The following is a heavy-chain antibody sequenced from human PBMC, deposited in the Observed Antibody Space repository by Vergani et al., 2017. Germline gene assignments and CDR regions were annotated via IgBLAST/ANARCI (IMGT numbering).Heavy chain of an antibody. Sequence: EVQLLESGGDLVQPGGSLRLSCAASGFTFSSYTMNWVRQAPGKGLEWVSSISSSSSYIYYADSVKGRFTISRDNAKNSLYLQMNSLRAEDTAVYYCARDSTTIFGLSIDPWGQGTLVTVSS. CDR3: ARDSTTIFGLSIDP. CDR2: ISSSSSYI. CDR1: GFTFSSYT. J-gene: IGHJ5*02. V-gene: IGHV3-21*06. D-gene: IGHD3-3*01.